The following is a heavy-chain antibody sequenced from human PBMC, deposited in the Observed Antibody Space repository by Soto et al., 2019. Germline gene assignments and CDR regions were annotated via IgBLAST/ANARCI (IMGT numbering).Heavy chain of an antibody. D-gene: IGHD5-18*01. CDR1: GDSISSSSYY. CDR3: ARRSGYSYGYYYYGMDV. J-gene: IGHJ6*02. V-gene: IGHV4-39*01. CDR2: IYYSGST. Sequence: SETLSLTCTVSGDSISSSSYYWGWIRQPPGKGLEWIGSIYYSGSTYYNPSLKSRVTISVDTSKNQFSLKLSSVTAADTAVYYCARRSGYSYGYYYYGMDVWGQGTTVTVSS.